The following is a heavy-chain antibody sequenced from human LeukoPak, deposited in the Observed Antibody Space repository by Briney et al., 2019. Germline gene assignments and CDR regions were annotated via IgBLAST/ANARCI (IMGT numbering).Heavy chain of an antibody. CDR2: IRDSAYRT. D-gene: IGHD3-16*02. Sequence: PGGSLRLSCAASRFTFSNYAMSWVRQAPGKGLEWVSSIRDSAYRTYYADSVKGRFTISRDNSKNTLYLQMNSLRAEDTAVYYCAKGGWDMITFGGVIVMGGYYYMDVWGKGTTVTISS. CDR1: RFTFSNYA. J-gene: IGHJ6*03. CDR3: AKGGWDMITFGGVIVMGGYYYMDV. V-gene: IGHV3-23*01.